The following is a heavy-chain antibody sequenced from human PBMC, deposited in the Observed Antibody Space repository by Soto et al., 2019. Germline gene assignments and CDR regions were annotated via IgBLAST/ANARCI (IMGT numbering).Heavy chain of an antibody. Sequence: QVQLVQSGAEVKKPGASVKVSCEVSGYTFTNYGISWVRQTPGQGLEWMGWLSTYNGNTNYAQNLQGRVTMTTDTSTRTAYMELRSLRSDDTAVYYCARDVGHYYDGSDYKIYFDYWGQGTLVTISS. CDR2: LSTYNGNT. J-gene: IGHJ4*02. CDR3: ARDVGHYYDGSDYKIYFDY. V-gene: IGHV1-18*01. D-gene: IGHD3-22*01. CDR1: GYTFTNYG.